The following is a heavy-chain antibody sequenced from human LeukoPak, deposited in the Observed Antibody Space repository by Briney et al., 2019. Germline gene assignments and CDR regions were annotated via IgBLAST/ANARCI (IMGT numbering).Heavy chain of an antibody. J-gene: IGHJ4*02. CDR3: AEDLSGGWYGDYFDY. V-gene: IGHV3-23*01. CDR1: VHLYSLYA. CDR2: IRGSSDRT. Sequence: GGSLRLSCAASVHLYSLYAMRGVRQAPGKGLEWVSFIRGSSDRTFYADSVKGRFTISRDNSKNTLYLQMNRLRAEDTALYFCAEDLSGGWYGDYFDYWGRGVLVTVSS. D-gene: IGHD6-19*01.